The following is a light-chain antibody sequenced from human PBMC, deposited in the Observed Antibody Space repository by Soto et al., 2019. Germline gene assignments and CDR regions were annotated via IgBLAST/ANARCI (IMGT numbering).Light chain of an antibody. J-gene: IGKJ3*01. V-gene: IGKV1-16*01. CDR1: QGVSNY. CDR2: AAA. Sequence: DIPMTQSPSSLSASVGDRDTISCRASQGVSNYLGWFQQRPGKAPKSLIYAAATLYSGVPSRFSGSGSGTDFTLTITSLQPEDFATYSFYQYYTYPFSFGPGTRVGIK. CDR3: YQYYTYPFS.